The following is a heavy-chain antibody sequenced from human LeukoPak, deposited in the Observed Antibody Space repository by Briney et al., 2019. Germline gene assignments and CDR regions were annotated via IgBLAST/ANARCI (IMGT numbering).Heavy chain of an antibody. J-gene: IGHJ5*02. V-gene: IGHV4-30-4*01. CDR2: IYYRGNT. CDR1: GGSIVGGDYY. CDR3: ARVAAHWFDP. Sequence: SETLSLPCTVSGGSIVGGDYYWSWIRQPPGKGLGWIGFIYYRGNTYYNPSLKSRVTVSIDTVRDQFSLRLSSVTAADTAVYYCARVAAHWFDPWGQGTLVTVSS. D-gene: IGHD6-25*01.